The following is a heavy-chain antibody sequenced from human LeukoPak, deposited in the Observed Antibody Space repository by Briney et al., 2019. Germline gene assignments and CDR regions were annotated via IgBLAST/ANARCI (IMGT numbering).Heavy chain of an antibody. CDR1: GGLISISTYY. J-gene: IGHJ4*02. CDR3: AKEWNGYSYGNNFDY. Sequence: QTSETLSLTCTVSGGLISISTYYWGWIRQPPGKGLEWVSAISDSGGSTYYADSVKGRFTISRDNSKNTLYLQMNSLRAEDRAVYYCAKEWNGYSYGNNFDYWGQGTLVTVSS. CDR2: ISDSGGST. D-gene: IGHD5-18*01. V-gene: IGHV3-23*01.